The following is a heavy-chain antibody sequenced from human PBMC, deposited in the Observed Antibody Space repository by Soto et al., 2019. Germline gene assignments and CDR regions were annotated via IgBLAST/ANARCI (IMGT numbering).Heavy chain of an antibody. J-gene: IGHJ4*02. V-gene: IGHV4-30-4*01. Sequence: QVRLQESGPGLMKPSQTLSLTCTVSGGSINSGDHYWSWLRQPPGKGLEWIGYIYYSGSTYYNPSLKSRLAISVDTSKNQFSLTLTSVTAADTAVYFCAREEALIVVPTGGIDYSFDYWGQGTLVTVSS. D-gene: IGHD3-22*01. CDR3: AREEALIVVPTGGIDYSFDY. CDR1: GGSINSGDHY. CDR2: IYYSGST.